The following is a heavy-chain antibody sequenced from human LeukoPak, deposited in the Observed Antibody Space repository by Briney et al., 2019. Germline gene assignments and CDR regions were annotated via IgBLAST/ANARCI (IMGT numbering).Heavy chain of an antibody. CDR2: INSILRIA. D-gene: IGHD3-10*01. Sequence: SVQLSCKPSVLNYSNYDLSWWRQAPVPALQWIGRINSILRIANYAQKFQGRVTITADKSTSTAYMELSSLRSEDTAVYYCAREGGSGSLDYWGQGTLVTVSS. V-gene: IGHV1-69*04. CDR3: AREGGSGSLDY. J-gene: IGHJ4*02. CDR1: VLNYSNYD.